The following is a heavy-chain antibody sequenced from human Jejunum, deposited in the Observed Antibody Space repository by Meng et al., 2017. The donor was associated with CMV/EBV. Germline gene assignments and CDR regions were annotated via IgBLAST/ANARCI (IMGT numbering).Heavy chain of an antibody. D-gene: IGHD2-2*01. J-gene: IGHJ4*02. CDR1: GFTFSTHG. Sequence: SGFTFSTHGMHWVRQAPGRGLEWVALMSTDGSSEYYGDSVKGRFTISRDNSKSSLYLQMNSLRGEDTAVYYCARHECSKSSCYDYWGQGSLVTVSS. CDR3: ARHECSKSSCYDY. CDR2: MSTDGSSE. V-gene: IGHV3-30-3*01.